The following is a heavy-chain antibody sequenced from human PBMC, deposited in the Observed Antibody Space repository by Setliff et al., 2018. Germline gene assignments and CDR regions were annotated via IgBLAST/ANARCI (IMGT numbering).Heavy chain of an antibody. CDR3: ARVRNLPWRNIAGAGTFGY. Sequence: ASVKVSCKASGYTFTSYDINWVRQATGQGLEWMGWMNPNSGNTGYAQKFQGRVTMTRNTSISTAYMELSSLRSEDTAVYYCARVRNLPWRNIAGAGTFGYWGQGTLVTVSS. CDR1: GYTFTSYD. CDR2: MNPNSGNT. D-gene: IGHD6-19*01. J-gene: IGHJ4*02. V-gene: IGHV1-8*01.